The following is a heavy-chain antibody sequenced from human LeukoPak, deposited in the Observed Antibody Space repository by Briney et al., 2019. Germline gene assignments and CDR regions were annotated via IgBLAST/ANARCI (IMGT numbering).Heavy chain of an antibody. V-gene: IGHV4-59*11. CDR2: IYYSGST. CDR3: ASCYDILTGGFDP. Sequence: SETLSLTCTVSDGSISSHYWSWIRQPPGKGLEWIGYIYYSGSTNYNPSLKSRVTISVDTSKNQFSLKLSSVTAADTAVYYRASCYDILTGGFDPWGQGTLVTVSS. D-gene: IGHD3-9*01. CDR1: DGSISSHY. J-gene: IGHJ5*02.